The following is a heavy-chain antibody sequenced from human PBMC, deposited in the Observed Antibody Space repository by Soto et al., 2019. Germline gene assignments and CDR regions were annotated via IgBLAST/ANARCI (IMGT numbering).Heavy chain of an antibody. CDR1: GFTFSSRW. CDR2: IRHDGADS. Sequence: EVQLVESGGGSAQPGGSLRLSCAASGFTFSSRWMHWVRQDPGKGLQWVSRIRHDGADSNYADFVGGRFTISRDNTKNTLHRQMNSLRAEDTAVYFCAADLVAGSVSLGHWGQGTLVTVSS. J-gene: IGHJ4*02. D-gene: IGHD3-10*01. CDR3: AADLVAGSVSLGH. V-gene: IGHV3-74*01.